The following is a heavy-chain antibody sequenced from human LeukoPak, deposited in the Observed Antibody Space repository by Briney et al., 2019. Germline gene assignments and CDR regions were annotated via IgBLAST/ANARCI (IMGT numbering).Heavy chain of an antibody. CDR1: GFTFSNYG. J-gene: IGHJ4*02. CDR2: ISDDGSNK. CDR3: AKAAGGATSLFDY. D-gene: IGHD1-26*01. Sequence: GGSLRLSCAASGFTFSNYGMHWVRQGPGKGLEWVAVISDDGSNKYYADSVKGRFTISRDNSKNTLCLQMNSLRAEDTAVYYCAKAAGGATSLFDYWGQGTLVTVSS. V-gene: IGHV3-30*18.